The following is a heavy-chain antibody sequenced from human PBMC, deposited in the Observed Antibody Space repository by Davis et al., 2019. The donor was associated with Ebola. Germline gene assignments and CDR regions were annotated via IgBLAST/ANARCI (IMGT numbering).Heavy chain of an antibody. V-gene: IGHV3-74*01. CDR2: INSDGSST. Sequence: GESLKISCAASGFTFSSYAMSWVRQAPGKGLVWVSRINSDGSSTSYADSVKGRFTISRDNAKNTLYLQMNSLRAEDTAVYYCARDDLVYAMRLIDYWGQGTLVTVSS. CDR1: GFTFSSYA. CDR3: ARDDLVYAMRLIDY. D-gene: IGHD2-8*01. J-gene: IGHJ4*02.